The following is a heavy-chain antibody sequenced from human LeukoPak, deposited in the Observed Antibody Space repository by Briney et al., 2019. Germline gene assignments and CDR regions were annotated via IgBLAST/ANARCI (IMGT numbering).Heavy chain of an antibody. D-gene: IGHD3-22*01. Sequence: GGSLRLSCTVSGFTFSNAWMSWVRQAPGKGLEWVGRIKSKTDGGTTDYAAPVKDRFTISRDDSKNTLYLQMNSLKTEDTAVYYAMYYYDSSGYYVDYWGQGTLVTVSS. CDR3: MYYYDSSGYYVDY. CDR2: IKSKTDGGTT. J-gene: IGHJ4*02. V-gene: IGHV3-15*01. CDR1: GFTFSNAW.